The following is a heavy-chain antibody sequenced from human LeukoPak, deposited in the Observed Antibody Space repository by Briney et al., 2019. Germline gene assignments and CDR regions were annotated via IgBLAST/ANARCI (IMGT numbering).Heavy chain of an antibody. CDR2: IIPILGIA. J-gene: IGHJ4*02. D-gene: IGHD5-18*01. V-gene: IGHV1-69*04. Sequence: SVKVSCKASGGTFSSYAISWVRQAPGQGLEWIGRIIPILGIANYAQKFQGRVTITADKSTSTAYMELSSLRSEDTAVYYCARDYGPSPVDTGPRAVHFDYWGQGTLVTVSS. CDR3: ARDYGPSPVDTGPRAVHFDY. CDR1: GGTFSSYA.